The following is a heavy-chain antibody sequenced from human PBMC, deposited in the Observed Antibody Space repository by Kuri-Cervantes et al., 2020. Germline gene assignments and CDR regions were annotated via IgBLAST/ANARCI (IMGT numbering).Heavy chain of an antibody. CDR1: GITVSSNY. Sequence: ETLSLTCAASGITVSSNYMSWVRQAPGKGLEWVSVLYTGGNTYYADSVKGRFTISRDNSKNMLYLQMNSLRADDTAVYFCARDRRSYADYFFDYWGQGTLVTVSS. V-gene: IGHV3-53*01. D-gene: IGHD4-23*01. CDR2: LYTGGNT. J-gene: IGHJ4*02. CDR3: ARDRRSYADYFFDY.